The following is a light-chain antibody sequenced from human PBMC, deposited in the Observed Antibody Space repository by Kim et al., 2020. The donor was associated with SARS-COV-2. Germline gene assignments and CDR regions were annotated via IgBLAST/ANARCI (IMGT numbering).Light chain of an antibody. V-gene: IGLV1-44*01. CDR1: SSNIGSNT. CDR3: ATWDDSLNGPV. Sequence: ELTQPPSASGTPGQRVTISCSGSSSNIGSNTVNWYQQLPGTAPKLLIYSNNQRPSGFPDRVSGSKSGTSASLAISGLQSEDEADYYCATWDDSLNGPVFGGGTQLTVL. J-gene: IGLJ3*02. CDR2: SNN.